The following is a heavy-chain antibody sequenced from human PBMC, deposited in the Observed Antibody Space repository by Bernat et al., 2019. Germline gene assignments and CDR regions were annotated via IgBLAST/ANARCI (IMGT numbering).Heavy chain of an antibody. V-gene: IGHV3-30*02. Sequence: QVQLVESGGGVVQPGGSLRLSCAASGFTFSSYGMHWVRQAPGKGLEWVAFIRYDGSNKYYADSVKGRFTISRDNSKNTLYLQMNSLRAEDTAVYYCAQKDCSCGSCYFDYWGQGPLVTVSS. CDR1: GFTFSSYG. D-gene: IGHD2-15*01. CDR2: IRYDGSNK. J-gene: IGHJ4*02. CDR3: AQKDCSCGSCYFDY.